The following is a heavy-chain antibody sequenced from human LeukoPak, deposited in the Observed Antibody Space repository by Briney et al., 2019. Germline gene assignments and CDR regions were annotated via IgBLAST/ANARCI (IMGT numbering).Heavy chain of an antibody. CDR2: MNPNSGNT. CDR3: ARRRAAADSHYYYYGMDV. CDR1: GYTFTSYD. D-gene: IGHD6-13*01. V-gene: IGHV1-8*01. Sequence: GASVKVSCKASGYTFTSYDINWVRQATGQGLEWMGWMNPNSGNTGYAQKFQGRVTMTRNTSISTAYMELSSLRSEDTAVYYCARRRAAADSHYYYYGMDVWGQGTTVTVSS. J-gene: IGHJ6*02.